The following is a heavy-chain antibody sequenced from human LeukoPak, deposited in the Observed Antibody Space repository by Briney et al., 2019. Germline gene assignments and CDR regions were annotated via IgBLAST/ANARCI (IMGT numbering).Heavy chain of an antibody. CDR3: ARGPMTGYYKLLDY. CDR1: GGTFSSYA. D-gene: IGHD3-9*01. V-gene: IGHV1-69*05. Sequence: SVKVSCKASGGTFSSYAISWVRQAPGQGLEWMGRIIPIFGKANYAQKFQGRVTITTDESTSTAYMELSSLRSEDTAAYYCARGPMTGYYKLLDYWGQGTLVTVSS. CDR2: IIPIFGKA. J-gene: IGHJ4*02.